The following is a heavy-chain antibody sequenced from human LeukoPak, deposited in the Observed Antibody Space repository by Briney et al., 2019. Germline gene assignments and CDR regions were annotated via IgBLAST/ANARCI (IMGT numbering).Heavy chain of an antibody. CDR3: VRTLDSYGTAFDY. J-gene: IGHJ4*02. D-gene: IGHD5-18*01. Sequence: GGSLRLSCAASGFTFSSYAFHWVRQAPGKGLEWVAVISYDGRNQNFADSVKGRFTISRDNSKNTLYLQMNSLRAEDTAVYYCVRTLDSYGTAFDYWGQGTLVTVSS. V-gene: IGHV3-30*04. CDR1: GFTFSSYA. CDR2: ISYDGRNQ.